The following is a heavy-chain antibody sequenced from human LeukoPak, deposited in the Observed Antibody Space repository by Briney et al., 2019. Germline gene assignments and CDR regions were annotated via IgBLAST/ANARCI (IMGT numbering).Heavy chain of an antibody. Sequence: PGGSLRLSCAASGFTFSSYWMHWVRQAPGKGLEWVSSISSSSSCIYHADSVKGRFTISRDNAKNSLYLQMNSLRAEDTAVYYCARVGWGSGYFDYWGQGTLVTVSS. CDR3: ARVGWGSGYFDY. CDR2: ISSSSSCI. J-gene: IGHJ4*02. D-gene: IGHD7-27*01. V-gene: IGHV3-21*01. CDR1: GFTFSSYW.